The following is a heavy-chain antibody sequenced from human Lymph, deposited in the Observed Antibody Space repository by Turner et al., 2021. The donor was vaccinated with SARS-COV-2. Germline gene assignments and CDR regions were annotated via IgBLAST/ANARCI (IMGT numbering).Heavy chain of an antibody. CDR1: GFTFSDYY. Sequence: QVQLVESGGGLVKPGGSLRLSCAASGFTFSDYYMSWIRQTPGKGLEWVSYISSSSIYTNYADSVKGRFTISRDNAKNSLYLQMNSLRAEDTAVYYCARPLTSYYFYGMDVWGQGTTVTVSS. D-gene: IGHD3-9*01. CDR2: ISSSSIYT. CDR3: ARPLTSYYFYGMDV. V-gene: IGHV3-11*06. J-gene: IGHJ6*02.